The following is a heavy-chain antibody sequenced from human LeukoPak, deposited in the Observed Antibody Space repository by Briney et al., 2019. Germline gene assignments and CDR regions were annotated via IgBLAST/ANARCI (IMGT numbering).Heavy chain of an antibody. CDR2: INPNSGGT. J-gene: IGHJ4*02. V-gene: IGHV1-2*04. Sequence: ASVKVSCKASGYTFTGYYMHWVRQAPGQGLEWMGWINPNSGGTNYAQKFQGWVTMTRDTSISTAYMELSRLRSDDTAVYYCARAPAEVHGSGSYYYFDYWGQGTLVTVSS. CDR3: ARAPAEVHGSGSYYYFDY. D-gene: IGHD3-10*01. CDR1: GYTFTGYY.